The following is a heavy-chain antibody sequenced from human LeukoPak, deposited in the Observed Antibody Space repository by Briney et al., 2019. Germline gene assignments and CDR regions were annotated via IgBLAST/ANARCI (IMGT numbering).Heavy chain of an antibody. J-gene: IGHJ6*02. CDR1: GYSFTSYW. CDR2: IYPGDSDT. V-gene: IGHV5-51*01. D-gene: IGHD6-13*01. Sequence: PGESLKISCKGSGYSFTSYWIGWVRQTPGKGLEWMGIIYPGDSDTRYSPSFQGQVTISADKSISTAYLQWSSLKASDTAMYYCARQAAAGDINYYYYGMDVWGQGTTVTVSS. CDR3: ARQAAAGDINYYYYGMDV.